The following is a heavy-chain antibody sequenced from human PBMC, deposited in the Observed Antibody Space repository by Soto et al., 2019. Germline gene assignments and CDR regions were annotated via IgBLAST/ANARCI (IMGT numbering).Heavy chain of an antibody. Sequence: SETLSLTCAVSGGSISSSNWWSWVRQPPGKGLEWIGEIYHSGSTNYNPSLKSRVTISVDKSKNQFSLKLSSVTAADTAVYYCARDPLGGVAHYYGMDVWGQGTTVTVSS. CDR1: GGSISSSNW. V-gene: IGHV4-4*02. CDR2: IYHSGST. CDR3: ARDPLGGVAHYYGMDV. J-gene: IGHJ6*02. D-gene: IGHD3-16*01.